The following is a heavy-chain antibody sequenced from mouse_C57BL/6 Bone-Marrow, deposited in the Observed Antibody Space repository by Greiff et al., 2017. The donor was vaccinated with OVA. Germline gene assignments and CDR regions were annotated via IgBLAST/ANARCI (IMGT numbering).Heavy chain of an antibody. CDR1: GFTFTDYY. Sequence: EVMLVESGGGLVQPGGSLSLSCAASGFTFTDYYMSWVRQPPGKALEWLGFIRNKANGYTTEYSVSVKGRFTISRDNSQSILYLQMNALRAEDSATYYCARYTATSHMDYWGQGTSVTVSS. D-gene: IGHD1-2*01. CDR2: IRNKANGYTT. CDR3: ARYTATSHMDY. V-gene: IGHV7-3*01. J-gene: IGHJ4*01.